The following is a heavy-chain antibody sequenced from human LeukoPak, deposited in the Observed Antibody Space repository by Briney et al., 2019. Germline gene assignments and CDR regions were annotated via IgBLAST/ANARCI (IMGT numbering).Heavy chain of an antibody. CDR2: INPNSGNT. V-gene: IGHV1-8*03. D-gene: IGHD6-13*01. J-gene: IGHJ4*02. CDR3: ARASSWYRGFDY. Sequence: ASVKVSCKASGYTFTGYYIHWVRQAPGQGLEWMGWINPNSGNTGYAQKFQGRVTITRNTSISTAYMELSSLRSEDTAVYYCARASSWYRGFDYWGQGTLVTVSS. CDR1: GYTFTGYY.